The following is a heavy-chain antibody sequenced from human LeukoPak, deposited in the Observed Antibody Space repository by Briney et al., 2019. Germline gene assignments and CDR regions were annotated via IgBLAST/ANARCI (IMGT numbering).Heavy chain of an antibody. CDR1: GGSLSSYY. Sequence: SETLSLTCTVSGGSLSSYYWSWIRQPPGQGLEWIGYIYYSGSTNYNPSLKSRVTISVDTSKNQFSLKLSSVTAADTAVYYCARGATRYYYYYYMDVWGKGTTVTVSS. D-gene: IGHD5-24*01. V-gene: IGHV4-59*01. J-gene: IGHJ6*03. CDR3: ARGATRYYYYYYMDV. CDR2: IYYSGST.